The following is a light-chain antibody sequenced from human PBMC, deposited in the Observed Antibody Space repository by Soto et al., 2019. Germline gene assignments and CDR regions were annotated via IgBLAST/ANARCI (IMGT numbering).Light chain of an antibody. V-gene: IGKV3-11*01. CDR1: QSVGNN. CDR3: QQRNTRSPIT. Sequence: EIVMTQSPATLSVSPGERTTLSCRASQSVGNNLAWYQQKPGQVPLLLIYDASNRATGIPARFSGSWSGTDFTLTISSLEPEDVAPCYCQQRNTRSPITFGQGTRLEIK. CDR2: DAS. J-gene: IGKJ5*01.